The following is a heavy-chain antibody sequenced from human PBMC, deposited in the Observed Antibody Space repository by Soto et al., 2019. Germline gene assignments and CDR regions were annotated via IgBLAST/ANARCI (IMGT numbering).Heavy chain of an antibody. CDR3: ARGGIQLWSRFPTPFDY. D-gene: IGHD5-18*01. V-gene: IGHV4-59*01. CDR2: IYYSGST. J-gene: IGHJ4*02. Sequence: QVQLQESGPGLVKPSETLSLTCTVSGGSISSYYWSWIRQPPGKGLEWIGYIYYSGSTNYNPSLKSRVTISVDTSKNQFSLKLSSVTAADTAVYYCARGGIQLWSRFPTPFDYWGQGTLVTVSS. CDR1: GGSISSYY.